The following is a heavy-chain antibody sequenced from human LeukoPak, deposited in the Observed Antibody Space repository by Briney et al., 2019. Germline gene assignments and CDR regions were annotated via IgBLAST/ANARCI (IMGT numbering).Heavy chain of an antibody. V-gene: IGHV4-34*01. CDR1: GGSFSGYY. Sequence: PSETLSLTCAVYGGSFSGYYWSWIRQPPGKGLEWIGEINHSGSTNYNPSLKSRVTISVDTSKNQFSLKLSSVTAADTAVYYSARAPVVVPAASSFGFDPWGQGTLVTVSS. CDR3: ARAPVVVPAASSFGFDP. J-gene: IGHJ5*02. CDR2: INHSGST. D-gene: IGHD2-2*01.